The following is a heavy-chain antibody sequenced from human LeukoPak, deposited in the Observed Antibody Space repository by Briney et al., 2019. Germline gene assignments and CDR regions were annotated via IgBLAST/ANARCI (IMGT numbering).Heavy chain of an antibody. CDR3: ARGRVPGTMIVVVRNYYMDV. CDR1: GGTFSSYA. CDR2: IIPIFGTA. V-gene: IGHV1-69*05. D-gene: IGHD3-22*01. Sequence: SVKVSCKASGGTFSSYAISWVRQAPGQGLEWMGGIIPIFGTANYAQKFQGRVTITTDESTSTAYMELSSLRSEDTAVYYCARGRVPGTMIVVVRNYYMDVLGKGTTVTVSS. J-gene: IGHJ6*03.